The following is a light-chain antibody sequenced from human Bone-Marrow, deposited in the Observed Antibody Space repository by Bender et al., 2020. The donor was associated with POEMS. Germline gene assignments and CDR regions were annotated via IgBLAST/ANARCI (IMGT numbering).Light chain of an antibody. Sequence: QSALTQPASVSGSPGQSITIPCTGTSSDIGSYNLVSWYQHRPDKAPKLIIYEGSRRPSGISDRFSGSKSGNTASLIISGLQAEDEAVYSCCSYAGSDTVVFGGGTELTVL. J-gene: IGLJ2*01. V-gene: IGLV2-23*01. CDR2: EGS. CDR3: CSYAGSDTVV. CDR1: SSDIGSYNL.